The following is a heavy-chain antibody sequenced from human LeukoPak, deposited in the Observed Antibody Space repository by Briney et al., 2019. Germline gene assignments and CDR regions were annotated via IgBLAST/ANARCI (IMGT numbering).Heavy chain of an antibody. D-gene: IGHD4-11*01. CDR1: GYIFNSYG. CDR2: ITAYNGNT. J-gene: IGHJ4*02. V-gene: IGHV1-18*01. CDR3: ARGGMTTHPDY. Sequence: GASVKVSCKASGYIFNSYGISWVRQAPGQGLEWMGWITAYNGNTNFAQKFQGRLTMATDTSTSTVYMELRSLRLDDTAVYYCARGGMTTHPDYWGQGTLVTVSS.